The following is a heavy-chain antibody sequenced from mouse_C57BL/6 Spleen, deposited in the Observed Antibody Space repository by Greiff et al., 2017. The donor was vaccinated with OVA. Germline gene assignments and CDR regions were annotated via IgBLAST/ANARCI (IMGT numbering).Heavy chain of an antibody. J-gene: IGHJ3*01. D-gene: IGHD1-1*01. CDR2: IHPNSGST. Sequence: QVQLQQPGAELVKPGASVKLSCKASGYTFTSYWMHWVKQRPGQGLEWIGMIHPNSGSTNYNEKFKSKATLTVDKSSSTAYMQLSSLTSEDSAVYYCAISGYYDGVLAYWGQGTLVTVSA. CDR3: AISGYYDGVLAY. CDR1: GYTFTSYW. V-gene: IGHV1-64*01.